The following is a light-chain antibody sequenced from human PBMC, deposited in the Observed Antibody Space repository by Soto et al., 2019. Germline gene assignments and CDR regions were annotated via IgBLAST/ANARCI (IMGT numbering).Light chain of an antibody. Sequence: EIVMTQSPATLSVSPGERATLSCRASQSVSNNLVWYQQKPGQAPRLLIYGASTRATGLPARFSGSGSGTEFTLAISSLQSEDFAVYYCQQSNYWPLTFGQGTKVEIK. J-gene: IGKJ1*01. CDR3: QQSNYWPLT. CDR1: QSVSNN. CDR2: GAS. V-gene: IGKV3-15*01.